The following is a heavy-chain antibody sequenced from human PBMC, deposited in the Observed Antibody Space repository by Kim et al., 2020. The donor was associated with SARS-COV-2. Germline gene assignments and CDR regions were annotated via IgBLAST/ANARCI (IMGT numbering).Heavy chain of an antibody. CDR2: INAGKGDT. Sequence: ASVKVSCKTSGYTFTRYTIHWVRQAPGQRLEWMGRINAGKGDTKYSQKFQGRVIITRDTSASTAYMELSSLVSEDTAVYYCARAAWEENDTDWGQGTLLTVSP. CDR1: GYTFTRYT. V-gene: IGHV1-3*01. J-gene: IGHJ4*02. D-gene: IGHD3-9*01. CDR3: ARAAWEENDTD.